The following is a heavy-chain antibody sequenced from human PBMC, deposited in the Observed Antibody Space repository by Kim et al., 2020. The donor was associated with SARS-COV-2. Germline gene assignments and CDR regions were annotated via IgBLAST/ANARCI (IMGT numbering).Heavy chain of an antibody. Sequence: ASVKVSCKASGYTFTSYDINWVRQATGQGLEWMGWMNPNSGNTGYAQKFQGRVTMTRNTSISTAYMELSSLRSEDTAVYYCARGPVPYYYDSSGYYNRFDYWGQGTLVTVSS. V-gene: IGHV1-8*01. J-gene: IGHJ4*02. D-gene: IGHD3-22*01. CDR2: MNPNSGNT. CDR1: GYTFTSYD. CDR3: ARGPVPYYYDSSGYYNRFDY.